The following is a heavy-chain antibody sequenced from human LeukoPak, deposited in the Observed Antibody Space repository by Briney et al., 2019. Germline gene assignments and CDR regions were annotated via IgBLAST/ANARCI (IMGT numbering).Heavy chain of an antibody. V-gene: IGHV3-72*01. Sequence: PGGSLRLSCAASGFIFSDYYMDWVRQAPGKGLERVGRSRNKANSYSTEYAASVKGRFTISRDESKNLLYLQMNSLKMEDTAVYYCARGYKSFDNWGQGTLVTVSS. CDR1: GFIFSDYY. J-gene: IGHJ4*02. CDR3: ARGYKSFDN. D-gene: IGHD5-24*01. CDR2: SRNKANSYST.